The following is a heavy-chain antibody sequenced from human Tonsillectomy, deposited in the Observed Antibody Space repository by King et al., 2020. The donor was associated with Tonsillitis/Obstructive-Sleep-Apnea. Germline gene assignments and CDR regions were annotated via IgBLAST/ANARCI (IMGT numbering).Heavy chain of an antibody. J-gene: IGHJ3*02. CDR3: AKMASHRFEI. CDR1: GFPVNHHF. Sequence: FFPPWCSLRLSFAVSGFPVNHHFVSWVRQAPGPLLAWFSSLSPATDTSYADSVTGRVAMSPAKAKNTLDLQMNSLRAEDTAMYYCAKMASHRFEIGGQGTMVTVAS. V-gene: IGHV3-66*01. D-gene: IGHD2-8*01. CDR2: LSPATDT.